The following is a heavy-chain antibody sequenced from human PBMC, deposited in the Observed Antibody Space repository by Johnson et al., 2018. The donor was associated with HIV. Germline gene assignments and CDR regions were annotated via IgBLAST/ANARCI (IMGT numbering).Heavy chain of an antibody. V-gene: IGHV3-11*04. CDR3: ARDGRGLDAFDI. Sequence: QVQLVESGGDLVKPGGSLRLSCGASEFILSDYYISWVRQAPEKGLAWISYISSSGGTIFYADSVKGRFTISRDIAKNTLYLQMNSLRAEDTAVYYCARDGRGLDAFDIWGQGTVVTVSS. D-gene: IGHD3/OR15-3a*01. CDR1: EFILSDYY. CDR2: ISSSGGTI. J-gene: IGHJ3*02.